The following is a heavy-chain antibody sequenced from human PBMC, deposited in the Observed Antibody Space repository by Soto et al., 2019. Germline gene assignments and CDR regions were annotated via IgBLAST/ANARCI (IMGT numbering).Heavy chain of an antibody. Sequence: GGSLRLSCAASGFTVSSNYMSWVRQAPGKGLEWVSVIYSGGSTYYADSVKGRFTISRDNSKNTLYLQMNSLRAEDTAVYYCARSNYDILTGYSGTADYWGQGTLVTVYS. J-gene: IGHJ4*02. CDR1: GFTVSSNY. V-gene: IGHV3-53*01. CDR3: ARSNYDILTGYSGTADY. CDR2: IYSGGST. D-gene: IGHD3-9*01.